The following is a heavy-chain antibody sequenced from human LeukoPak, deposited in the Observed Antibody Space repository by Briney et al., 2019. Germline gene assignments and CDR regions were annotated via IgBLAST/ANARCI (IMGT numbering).Heavy chain of an antibody. CDR3: ARGYCSGGNCYYFDL. Sequence: PSETLSLTCTVSGGSINSYYWNWIRQPPGKGLEWIGFIYYTGSTNYNPSLKSRVTISLDTSKNQFSLRLNSVTAADTAVYYCARGYCSGGNCYYFDLWGRGTLVTVSS. CDR1: GGSINSYY. CDR2: IYYTGST. V-gene: IGHV4-59*01. J-gene: IGHJ2*01. D-gene: IGHD2-15*01.